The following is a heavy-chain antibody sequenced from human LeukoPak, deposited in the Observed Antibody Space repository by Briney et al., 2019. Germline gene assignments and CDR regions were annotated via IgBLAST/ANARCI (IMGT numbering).Heavy chain of an antibody. CDR3: ASDITMNAFDI. CDR2: INHSGST. D-gene: IGHD3-22*01. CDR1: GGSFSGYY. V-gene: IGHV4-34*01. J-gene: IGHJ3*02. Sequence: SETLSLTCAVYGGSFSGYYWSWIRQPPGKGLEWIGEINHSGSTNYNPSLKSRVTISVDTSKNQFSLKLSSVTAADTAVYYCASDITMNAFDIWGQGTMVTVSS.